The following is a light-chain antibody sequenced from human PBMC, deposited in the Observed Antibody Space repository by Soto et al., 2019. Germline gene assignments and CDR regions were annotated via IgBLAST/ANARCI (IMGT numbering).Light chain of an antibody. Sequence: QSVLTQPPSVSGAPGQRVTISCTGSSSNIGAGYDVHWYQQLPGIAPKLLTYGNANRPSGVPDRFSGSKSGTSASLAITGLQAEDEDDYYCQSYDSSLSGNVVFGGGTKLTVL. CDR1: SSNIGAGYD. V-gene: IGLV1-40*01. CDR3: QSYDSSLSGNVV. J-gene: IGLJ2*01. CDR2: GNA.